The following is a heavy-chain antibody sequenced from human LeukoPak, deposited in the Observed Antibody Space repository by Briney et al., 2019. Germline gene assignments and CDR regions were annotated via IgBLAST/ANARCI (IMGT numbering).Heavy chain of an antibody. J-gene: IGHJ6*02. V-gene: IGHV6-1*01. CDR1: GDSVSSNSAA. Sequence: SQTLSLTCAISGDSVSSNSAAWNWIRQSPSRGLEWLGRTYYRSKWSTNYAVSVKSRITINPDTSKNQFSLQLNSVTPEDTAVYYCARIRDYDFWSGYYDSYYYYYGMDVWGQGTTVTVSS. CDR3: ARIRDYDFWSGYYDSYYYYYGMDV. CDR2: TYYRSKWST. D-gene: IGHD3-3*01.